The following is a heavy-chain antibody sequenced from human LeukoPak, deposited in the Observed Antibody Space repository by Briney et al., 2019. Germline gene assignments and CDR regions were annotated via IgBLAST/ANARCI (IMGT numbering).Heavy chain of an antibody. Sequence: GESLKISCKTSGYEFATYWIAWVRQMPGKGLEGMGIIYPGDSDTRYSPSFQGQVTISAEESIKNTYQKWSSLKASDTAMYYCAGQADYNILTGYYKGHLDYWGQGTLVTVSS. CDR1: GYEFATYW. J-gene: IGHJ4*02. CDR2: IYPGDSDT. V-gene: IGHV5-51*01. CDR3: AGQADYNILTGYYKGHLDY. D-gene: IGHD3-9*01.